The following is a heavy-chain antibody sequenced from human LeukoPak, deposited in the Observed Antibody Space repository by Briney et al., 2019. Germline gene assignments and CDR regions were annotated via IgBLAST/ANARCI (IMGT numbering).Heavy chain of an antibody. CDR1: GFTFSDAW. CDR3: TTAMVVTAILYFQH. Sequence: GGSLRLSCAASGFTFSDAWMSWVRQAPGKGLEWVGRIKSKTDGGTTDYAAPVKGRFTISRDDSKNTLYLQMNSLKTEDTAVYYCTTAMVVTAILYFQHWGQGTLVTVSS. V-gene: IGHV3-15*01. J-gene: IGHJ1*01. CDR2: IKSKTDGGTT. D-gene: IGHD2-21*02.